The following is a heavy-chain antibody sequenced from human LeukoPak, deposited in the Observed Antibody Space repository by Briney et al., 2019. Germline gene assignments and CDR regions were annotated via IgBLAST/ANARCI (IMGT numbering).Heavy chain of an antibody. CDR1: GFTFSNYW. CDR3: AREPPFDY. V-gene: IGHV3-74*01. Sequence: GGSLRLSCAASGFTFSNYWMHWVRQAPGKGLVWVSRIKSDGSRTDYADSVKGRFTISRDNAENTLYLQMNSLRAEDTAVYYCAREPPFDYWGQGTLVTVSS. J-gene: IGHJ4*02. CDR2: IKSDGSRT.